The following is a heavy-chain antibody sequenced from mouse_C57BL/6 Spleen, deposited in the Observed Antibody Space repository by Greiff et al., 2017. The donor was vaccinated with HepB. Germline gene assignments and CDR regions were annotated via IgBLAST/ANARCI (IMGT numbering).Heavy chain of an antibody. J-gene: IGHJ4*01. V-gene: IGHV5-6*02. CDR3: ARQDGRAMDY. Sequence: DVKLVESGGDLVKPGGSLKLSCAASGFTFSSYGMSWVRQTPDKRLEWVATISSGGSYTYYPDSVKGRFTISRDNAKNTLYLQMSSLKSEDTAMYYCARQDGRAMDYWGQGTSVTVSS. CDR2: ISSGGSYT. CDR1: GFTFSSYG.